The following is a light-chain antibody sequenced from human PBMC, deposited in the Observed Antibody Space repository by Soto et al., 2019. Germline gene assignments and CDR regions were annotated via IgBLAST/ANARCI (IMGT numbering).Light chain of an antibody. J-gene: IGLJ1*01. CDR3: QSYDSSLSGSRV. Sequence: SLLTQPPSVTGAPGQMVTISCPGSSSNIGAGYDVHWYQQLPGTAPKLLIYANNNRPSGVPDRFSGSKSVTSASLAITGLQAEDEADYYCQSYDSSLSGSRVFGTGTKVTVL. V-gene: IGLV1-40*01. CDR2: ANN. CDR1: SSNIGAGYD.